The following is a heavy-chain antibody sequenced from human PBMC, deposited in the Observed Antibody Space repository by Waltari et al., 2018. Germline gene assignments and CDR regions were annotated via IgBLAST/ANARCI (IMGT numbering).Heavy chain of an antibody. CDR2: IHYTGNT. CDR3: ARDQLRTNWFDP. Sequence: QLQLQESGPGLVKPSETLSLTCTVSVVSISTNIYYWVWIRQPPGKGLEWIGTIHYTGNTYYNPSLKSRVTISLDTSKNQFSLKLTSVTAADTAVYYCARDQLRTNWFDPWGQGTLVTVSS. CDR1: VVSISTNIYY. D-gene: IGHD4-17*01. V-gene: IGHV4-39*07. J-gene: IGHJ5*02.